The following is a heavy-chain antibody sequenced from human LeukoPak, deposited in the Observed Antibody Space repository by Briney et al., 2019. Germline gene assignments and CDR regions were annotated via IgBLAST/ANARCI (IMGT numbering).Heavy chain of an antibody. D-gene: IGHD1-26*01. CDR2: ISYDGSNK. V-gene: IGHV3-30*03. Sequence: GGSLRLSCAASGFTFSSYGMHWVRQAPGKGLEWVAVISYDGSNKYYADSVKGRFTISRDNSKNTLYLQMNSLRAEDTAVYYCVTLIVGATPDYWGQGTLVTVSS. CDR1: GFTFSSYG. CDR3: VTLIVGATPDY. J-gene: IGHJ4*02.